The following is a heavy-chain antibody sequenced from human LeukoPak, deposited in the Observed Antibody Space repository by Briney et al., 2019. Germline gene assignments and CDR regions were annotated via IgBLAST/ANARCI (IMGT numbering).Heavy chain of an antibody. CDR1: GYTFIAYY. J-gene: IGHJ4*02. CDR2: INPNSGGT. D-gene: IGHD1-26*01. CDR3: ARVVGLNEWEPHY. V-gene: IGHV1-2*02. Sequence: GASVKVSCKASGYTFIAYYMHWVRQAPGQGLEWMGWINPNSGGTNYAQKFQGRVTMTRDTSISTAYMELRSLRSDDTAMYYCARVVGLNEWEPHYWGQGTLVTVSS.